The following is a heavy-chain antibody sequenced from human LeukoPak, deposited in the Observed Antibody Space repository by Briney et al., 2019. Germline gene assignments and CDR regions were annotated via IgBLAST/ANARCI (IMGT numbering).Heavy chain of an antibody. CDR2: IKQDGSEK. Sequence: PGGSLRLSCAASGFTFSSYWMSWVRQAPGKGLEWVANIKQDGSEKYYVDSVKGRFTIFRDNAKNSLYLQMNSLRAEDAAVYYCARDRYSNYYYYYYGMDVWGQGTTVTVSS. D-gene: IGHD4-11*01. CDR1: GFTFSSYW. J-gene: IGHJ6*02. CDR3: ARDRYSNYYYYYYGMDV. V-gene: IGHV3-7*01.